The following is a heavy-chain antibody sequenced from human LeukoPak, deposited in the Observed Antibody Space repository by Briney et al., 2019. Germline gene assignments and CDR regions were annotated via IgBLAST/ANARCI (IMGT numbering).Heavy chain of an antibody. J-gene: IGHJ6*02. CDR3: AAEIYYYYGMDV. V-gene: IGHV3-30*03. Sequence: GGSLRLPCAASGFIFSSYGMHWVRQAPGKGLEWVAVISYDGSNKYYADSVKGRFTISRDNSKNTLYLQMNSLRAEDTAVYYCAAEIYYYYGMDVWGQGTTVTVSS. CDR2: ISYDGSNK. CDR1: GFIFSSYG.